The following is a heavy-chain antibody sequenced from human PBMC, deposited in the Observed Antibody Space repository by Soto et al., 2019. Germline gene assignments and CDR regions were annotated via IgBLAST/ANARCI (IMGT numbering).Heavy chain of an antibody. V-gene: IGHV4-4*02. CDR3: ARGGELHVDTAMVTGMDV. CDR1: GGSISSSNW. Sequence: SETLSLTCAVSGGSISSSNWWSWVRQPPGKGLEWIGEIFHSGSTNYNPSFKSRFSILVDKSKNLFSLMLSFVTAADTAVYYCARGGELHVDTAMVTGMDVWGQGTTVTVSS. CDR2: IFHSGST. D-gene: IGHD5-18*01. J-gene: IGHJ6*02.